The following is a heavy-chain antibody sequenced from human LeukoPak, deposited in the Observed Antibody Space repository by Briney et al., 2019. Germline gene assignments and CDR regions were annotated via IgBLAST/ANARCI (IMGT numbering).Heavy chain of an antibody. CDR3: ARGEWELPQYFQH. J-gene: IGHJ1*01. V-gene: IGHV1-69*04. CDR2: IIPILGIA. Sequence: SVKVSCKASGGTFSSYAISWVRQAPGQGLEWMGRIIPILGIANYAQKFQGRVTITADKSTSTAYMELSSLRSEDTAVYYCARGEWELPQYFQHWGQGTLVTVSS. D-gene: IGHD1-26*01. CDR1: GGTFSSYA.